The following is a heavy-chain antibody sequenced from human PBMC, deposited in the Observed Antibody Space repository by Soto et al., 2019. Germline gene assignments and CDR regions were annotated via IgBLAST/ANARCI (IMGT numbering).Heavy chain of an antibody. CDR2: IWYDGSNK. D-gene: IGHD5-12*01. CDR1: GFTFINYA. V-gene: IGHV3-33*01. CDR3: ARAGDGYNTWIDY. J-gene: IGHJ4*02. Sequence: GGSLRLSCAASGFTFINYAMHWVRQAPGKGLEWMAVIWYDGSNKYYEDSVKGRFTISRDNSKNTLYLQLNSLRAEDTAVYYCARAGDGYNTWIDYWGQGTLVTVSS.